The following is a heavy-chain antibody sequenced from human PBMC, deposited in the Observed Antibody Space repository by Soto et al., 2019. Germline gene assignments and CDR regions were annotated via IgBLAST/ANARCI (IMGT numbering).Heavy chain of an antibody. CDR2: INAGNGNT. CDR3: ARVKPYCSSTSCYYYFDY. CDR1: GYTFTSYA. V-gene: IGHV1-3*01. J-gene: IGHJ4*02. D-gene: IGHD2-2*01. Sequence: ASVKASCKASGYTFTSYAIHWVRQAPGQRLEWMGWINAGNGNTKYSQKFQGRVTITRDTSASTAYMELSSLRAEDTAVYYCARVKPYCSSTSCYYYFDYWGQGTLVTVSS.